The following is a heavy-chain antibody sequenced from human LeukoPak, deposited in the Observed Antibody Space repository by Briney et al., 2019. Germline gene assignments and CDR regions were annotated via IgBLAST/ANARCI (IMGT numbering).Heavy chain of an antibody. J-gene: IGHJ3*02. CDR2: INPNSGAT. D-gene: IGHD3-3*01. Sequence: ASVKVSCKASGYTFTGYYMHWVRQAPGQGLEWMGWINPNSGATKYAQKFQGRVTMTRDTSISTAYMELSRLRSDDTAVYYCARDATLPSDFWSGLDAFDIWGQGTMVTVSS. CDR1: GYTFTGYY. CDR3: ARDATLPSDFWSGLDAFDI. V-gene: IGHV1-2*02.